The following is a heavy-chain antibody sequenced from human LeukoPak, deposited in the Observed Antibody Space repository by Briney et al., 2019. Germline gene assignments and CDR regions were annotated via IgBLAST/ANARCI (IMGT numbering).Heavy chain of an antibody. CDR3: ASVIGGIVGANRGFQH. CDR1: GGSISSSSYY. V-gene: IGHV4-39*07. J-gene: IGHJ1*01. Sequence: SETLSLTCTVSGGSISSSSYYWGWIRQPPGKGLEWIGSIYYSGSTYYNPSLKSRVTISVDTSKNQFSLKLGSVTAADTAVYYCASVIGGIVGANRGFQHWGQGTLVTVSS. D-gene: IGHD1-26*01. CDR2: IYYSGST.